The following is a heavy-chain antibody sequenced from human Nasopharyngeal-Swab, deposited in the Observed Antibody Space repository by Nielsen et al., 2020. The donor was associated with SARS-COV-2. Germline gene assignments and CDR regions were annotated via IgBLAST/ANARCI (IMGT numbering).Heavy chain of an antibody. J-gene: IGHJ6*03. CDR2: INHSGSS. Sequence: WLRQPTGKGLEWIGEINHSGSSTYNPSLKSRVTISVDTSKNQFSLKLSSVTAADTAVYYCARVTGYYYYYMDVWGKGTTVTVSS. CDR3: ARVTGYYYYYMDV. D-gene: IGHD3-9*01. V-gene: IGHV4-34*01.